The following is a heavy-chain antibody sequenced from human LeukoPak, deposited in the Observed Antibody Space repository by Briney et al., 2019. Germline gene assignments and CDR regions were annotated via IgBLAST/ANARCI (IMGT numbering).Heavy chain of an antibody. CDR1: GGSISSYY. Sequence: SETLSLTCTVSGGSISSYYWSWIRQPAGKGLGWIGRIYTSGSTNYNPSLKSRVTMSVDTSKNQFSLKLSSVTAADTAVYYCARDSYSGYDYWGQGTLVTVSS. CDR2: IYTSGST. D-gene: IGHD5-12*01. CDR3: ARDSYSGYDY. J-gene: IGHJ4*02. V-gene: IGHV4-4*07.